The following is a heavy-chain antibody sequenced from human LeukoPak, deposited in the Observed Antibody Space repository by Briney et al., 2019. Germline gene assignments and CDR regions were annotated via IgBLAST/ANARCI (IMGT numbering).Heavy chain of an antibody. CDR3: ARDLSMGACYI. CDR2: ISYDGSNK. Sequence: PGGSLRLSCVASGFTFSTYAMHWGRQAPGKGLEWMAVISYDGSNKYNGDSVKGRFTISRDNSKNTVYLQMNSLREEDTAVYYCARDLSMGACYIWGQGTMLSVPS. J-gene: IGHJ3*02. CDR1: GFTFSTYA. D-gene: IGHD2-21*01. V-gene: IGHV3-30-3*01.